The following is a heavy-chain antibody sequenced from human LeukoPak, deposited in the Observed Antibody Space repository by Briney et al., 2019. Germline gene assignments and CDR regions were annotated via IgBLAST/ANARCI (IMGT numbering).Heavy chain of an antibody. CDR1: GYTFTGYY. Sequence: ASVKVSCKASGYTFTGYYMHWVRQAPGQGLEWMGWINPNSGGTNYAQQFQGRLTMTRDTSISTAYMELNRLRSDDTAVYYCARVKTMIIVVSLFDYWGQGTLVTVSS. D-gene: IGHD3-22*01. CDR3: ARVKTMIIVVSLFDY. CDR2: INPNSGGT. J-gene: IGHJ4*02. V-gene: IGHV1-2*02.